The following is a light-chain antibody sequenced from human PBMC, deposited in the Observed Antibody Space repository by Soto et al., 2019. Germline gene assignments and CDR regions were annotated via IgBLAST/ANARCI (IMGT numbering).Light chain of an antibody. J-gene: IGLJ3*02. CDR3: QSYDSSLRGSV. V-gene: IGLV1-40*01. Sequence: QSVLTQPPSVSGAPGQRVTISCTGSSSNIGAGYHVHWYQQLPGTAPKLLIYGNSVRPSGVPDRFSGSKSGTSASLAITGLQAEDEADYYCQSYDSSLRGSVFGGGTKLTVL. CDR2: GNS. CDR1: SSNIGAGYH.